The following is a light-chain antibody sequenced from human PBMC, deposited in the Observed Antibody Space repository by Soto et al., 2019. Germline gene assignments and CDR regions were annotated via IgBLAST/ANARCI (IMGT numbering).Light chain of an antibody. J-gene: IGLJ1*01. CDR2: ANS. Sequence: QSALTQPPSVSGAPGQRVTISCTGSSSNIGAGYDVHWYQQLPGTAPKLLIYANSNRPSGVPDRFSGSKSGTSASLAITGLQAEDEADYYCQSHDNSLSGYVFGPGTKVTVL. V-gene: IGLV1-40*01. CDR3: QSHDNSLSGYV. CDR1: SSNIGAGYD.